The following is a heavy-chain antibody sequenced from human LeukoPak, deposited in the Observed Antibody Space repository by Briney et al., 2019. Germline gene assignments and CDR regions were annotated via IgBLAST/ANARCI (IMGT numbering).Heavy chain of an antibody. D-gene: IGHD6-13*01. CDR3: ARGLAAAGRSPFDY. J-gene: IGHJ4*02. V-gene: IGHV1-18*01. CDR1: GYTFTSYG. Sequence: ASVKVSCKASGYTFTSYGISWVRQAPGQGLECMGWISAYNGNTKYAQKFQGRVTMTTDTYTSTAYMELRSLRSDDTAVYYCARGLAAAGRSPFDYWGQGTLVTVSS. CDR2: ISAYNGNT.